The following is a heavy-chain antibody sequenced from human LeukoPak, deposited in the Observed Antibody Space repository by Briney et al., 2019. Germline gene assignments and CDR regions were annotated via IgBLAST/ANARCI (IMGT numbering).Heavy chain of an antibody. D-gene: IGHD6-19*01. V-gene: IGHV3-49*04. Sequence: GGSLRLSCTASGFTFGDYAMSWVRQAPGRGLEWVGFIRSKAYGGTTEYAASVKGRFTISRDDSKSIAYLQMNSLKTEDTAVYYCTRVQWLVWRPFDYWGQGTLVTVSS. CDR3: TRVQWLVWRPFDY. CDR2: IRSKAYGGTT. J-gene: IGHJ4*02. CDR1: GFTFGDYA.